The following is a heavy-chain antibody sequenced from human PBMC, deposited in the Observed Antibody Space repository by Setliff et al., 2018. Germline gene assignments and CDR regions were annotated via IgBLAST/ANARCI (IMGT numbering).Heavy chain of an antibody. CDR1: GYTFTSHY. J-gene: IGHJ3*02. Sequence: GASVKVSCKASGYTFTSHYMHWVRQAPGLGLEWMGTINPSSGRTSYAQKFQGRVTITRDMSTSTAYMELSSLRSEDTAVYYCAAANFWSGYLFHAFDIWGRGTMVTVSS. V-gene: IGHV1-46*01. CDR3: AAANFWSGYLFHAFDI. D-gene: IGHD3-3*01. CDR2: INPSSGRT.